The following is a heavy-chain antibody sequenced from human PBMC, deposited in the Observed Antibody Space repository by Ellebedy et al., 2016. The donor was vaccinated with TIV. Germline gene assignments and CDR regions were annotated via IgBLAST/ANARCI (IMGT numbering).Heavy chain of an antibody. D-gene: IGHD5-12*01. CDR1: GFTFSNAW. V-gene: IGHV3-15*01. CDR3: TTDPQWLRLYYYYGMDV. Sequence: GESLKISCAASGFTFSNAWMSWVRQAPGKGLEWVGRIKSKTDGGTTDYAAPVKGRFTISRDDSKNTLYLQMNSLKTEDTAVYYCTTDPQWLRLYYYYGMDVWGQGTTVTVSS. CDR2: IKSKTDGGTT. J-gene: IGHJ6*02.